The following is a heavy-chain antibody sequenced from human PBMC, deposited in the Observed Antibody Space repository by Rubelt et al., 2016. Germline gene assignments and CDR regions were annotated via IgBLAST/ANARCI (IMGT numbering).Heavy chain of an antibody. CDR1: GYSFTSYW. Sequence: EVQLVQSGAEVKKPGESLKISCKGSGYSFTSYWIGWVRQMPGKGLEWMGIIYPGDSDTRYSPAVQGLVTSSADKSIRTAYLQWSSLKASDTAMYDWARVTTVTKDNCFDPWGQGTLVTVSS. D-gene: IGHD4-17*01. CDR3: ARVTTVTKDNCFDP. V-gene: IGHV5-51*01. J-gene: IGHJ5*02. CDR2: IYPGDSDT.